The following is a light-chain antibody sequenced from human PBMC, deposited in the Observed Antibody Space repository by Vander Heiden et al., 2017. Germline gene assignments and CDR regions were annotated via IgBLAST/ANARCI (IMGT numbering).Light chain of an antibody. CDR3: QQYNSTPLT. V-gene: IGKV4-1*01. J-gene: IGKJ4*01. CDR1: QSVLYSSNNKNY. Sequence: SLAVSLGERATLNCKSSQSVLYSSNNKNYLAWYQQKPGQPPKLLIYWASTRESGVPDRFSGSGSGTDFTLTISSLQAEDVAVYYCQQYNSTPLTFGGGTKVEIK. CDR2: WAS.